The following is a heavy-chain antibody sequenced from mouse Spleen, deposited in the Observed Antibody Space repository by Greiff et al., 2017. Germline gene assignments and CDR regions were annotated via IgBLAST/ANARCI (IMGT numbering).Heavy chain of an antibody. Sequence: QVQLQQSGAELVRPGSSVKLSCKASGYTFTSYWMDWVKQRPGQGLEWIGNIYPSDSETHCNQKFKDKATLTVDKSSSTAYMQLSSLTSEDSAVYYCARGGGGSSSFAYWGQGTLVTVSA. CDR3: ARGGGGSSSFAY. CDR1: GYTFTSYW. V-gene: IGHV1-61*01. J-gene: IGHJ3*01. D-gene: IGHD1-1*01. CDR2: IYPSDSET.